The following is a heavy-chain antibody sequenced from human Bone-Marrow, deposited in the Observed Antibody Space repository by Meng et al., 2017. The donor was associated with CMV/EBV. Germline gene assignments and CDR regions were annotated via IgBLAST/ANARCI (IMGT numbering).Heavy chain of an antibody. D-gene: IGHD4-17*01. J-gene: IGHJ1*01. CDR2: VYYTGST. V-gene: IGHV4-39*01. CDR1: ISRSSCF. CDR3: ARSPLDYGDYLDQTEYFQH. Sequence: ISRSSCFWGWIRQPPGKGLEWIGNVYYTGSTYYNPSLKSRVTISVDTSKNQFSPRLTSVTAADTAVYYCARSPLDYGDYLDQTEYFQHWGQGTLVTVSS.